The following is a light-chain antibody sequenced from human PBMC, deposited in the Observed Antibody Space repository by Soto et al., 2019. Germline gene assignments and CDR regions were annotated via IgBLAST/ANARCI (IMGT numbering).Light chain of an antibody. Sequence: QSLLTQPASVSGSPGQSITISCTGTSSDVGGYNYVSWYQQHPGKAPKLMVYEVSNRPSGVSNRFSGSKSGNTASLTISGLQAEDEADYYCSSWDSSRTAYVFRTGTKVTVL. J-gene: IGLJ1*01. CDR2: EVS. CDR1: SSDVGGYNY. CDR3: SSWDSSRTAYV. V-gene: IGLV2-14*01.